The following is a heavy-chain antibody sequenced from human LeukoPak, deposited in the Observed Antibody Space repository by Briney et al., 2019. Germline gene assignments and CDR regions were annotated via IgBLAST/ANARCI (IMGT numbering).Heavy chain of an antibody. V-gene: IGHV3-21*01. CDR3: VRGGYRGFHYEY. D-gene: IGHD5-12*01. Sequence: GGSLRLSCAACGVTFSIYRVKGVREAPGKARVGVSSISSSSSYIYSPDSVKGRFTISRDNAKSSLYLQMNSLRAEDTAVYYCVRGGYRGFHYEYWGQGTMVTVSS. CDR1: GVTFSIYR. J-gene: IGHJ4*02. CDR2: ISSSSSYI.